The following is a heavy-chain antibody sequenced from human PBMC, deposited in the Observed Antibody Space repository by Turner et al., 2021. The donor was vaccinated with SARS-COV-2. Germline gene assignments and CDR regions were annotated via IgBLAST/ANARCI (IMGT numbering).Heavy chain of an antibody. CDR3: AGERIQLRSAGYGMDV. V-gene: IGHV4-39*01. CDR1: GCSSSSSSYY. Sequence: QLQLQESGPGLVKPSETLSLSCTVSGCSSSSSSYYWGWIRQPPGKGLEWIGRIDSSGSTYYNPSLKSRVTISVDTSKSQFSLKLRSVTAADTAVYYCAGERIQLRSAGYGMDVWGQGTTVTVSS. CDR2: IDSSGST. D-gene: IGHD5-18*01. J-gene: IGHJ6*02.